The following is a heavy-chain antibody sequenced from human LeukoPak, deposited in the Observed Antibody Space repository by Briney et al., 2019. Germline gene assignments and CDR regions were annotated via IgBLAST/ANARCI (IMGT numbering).Heavy chain of an antibody. CDR3: ARSGSGYYLGAFDI. D-gene: IGHD3-22*01. Sequence: SETLSLTCTVSGGSISSSSCYWGWIRQPPGKGLEWIGSIYYSGSTNYNPSLKSRVTISVDTSKNQFSLKLSSVTAADTAVYYCARSGSGYYLGAFDIWGQGTMVTVSS. V-gene: IGHV4-39*07. CDR2: IYYSGST. J-gene: IGHJ3*02. CDR1: GGSISSSSCY.